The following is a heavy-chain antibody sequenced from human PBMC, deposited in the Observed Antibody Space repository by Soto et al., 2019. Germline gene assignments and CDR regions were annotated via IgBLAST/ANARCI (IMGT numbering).Heavy chain of an antibody. V-gene: IGHV1-69*06. J-gene: IGHJ5*02. CDR2: IRPIFGTA. Sequence: SVKVSCKASQGTFSSYPITAVRRAPARGLEGMVGIRPIFGTANYAQKFQGRVTITADKSQSTAYMELSSLRSEDTAVYYCARWADPYNWFDPWGQGTLVTVSS. CDR1: QGTFSSYP. CDR3: ARWADPYNWFDP.